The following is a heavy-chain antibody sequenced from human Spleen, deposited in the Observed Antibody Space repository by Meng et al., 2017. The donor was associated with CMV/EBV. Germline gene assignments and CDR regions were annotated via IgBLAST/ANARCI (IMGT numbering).Heavy chain of an antibody. CDR1: GNTFDSYA. D-gene: IGHD1-26*01. CDR3: ARQRRRIVGATGAFDY. CDR2: FIPTLGIA. J-gene: IGHJ4*02. V-gene: IGHV1-69*10. Sequence: SVKVSCKASGNTFDSYAISWVRQAPGQGLEWMGGFIPTLGIANYAQRFQGRVMITADKSTRTAYMEARRLTSEDTALYFCARQRRRIVGATGAFDYWGQGTLVTVSS.